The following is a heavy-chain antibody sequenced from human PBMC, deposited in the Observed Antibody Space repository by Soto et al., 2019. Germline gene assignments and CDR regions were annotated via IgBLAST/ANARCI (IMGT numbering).Heavy chain of an antibody. D-gene: IGHD4-4*01. CDR2: VSWNSGSR. J-gene: IGHJ4*02. CDR3: AGAPTGTRRFEY. V-gene: IGHV3-9*01. Sequence: EVQLVESGGGLVQSGGYLRLSCVASGFTFEDFALHWVRQVPGKGLEWVSSVSWNSGSRRYGDSVKGRFTISRDNAKSSLYLEMNSLTNEDSALYYGAGAPTGTRRFEYWGQGTPVTVSS. CDR1: GFTFEDFA.